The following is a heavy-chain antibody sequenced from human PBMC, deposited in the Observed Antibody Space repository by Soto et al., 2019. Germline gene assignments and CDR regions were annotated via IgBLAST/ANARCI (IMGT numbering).Heavy chain of an antibody. J-gene: IGHJ3*02. CDR3: ARGSSLDPAELGATFDI. Sequence: PGGSLRLSCAASGFTFSSYAMHWVRQAPGKGLEWVAVISYDGSNKYYADSVKGRFTISRDNSKNTLYLQMNSLRAEDTAVYYCARGSSLDPAELGATFDIWGQGTMVTVSS. CDR1: GFTFSSYA. V-gene: IGHV3-30-3*01. CDR2: ISYDGSNK. D-gene: IGHD3-10*01.